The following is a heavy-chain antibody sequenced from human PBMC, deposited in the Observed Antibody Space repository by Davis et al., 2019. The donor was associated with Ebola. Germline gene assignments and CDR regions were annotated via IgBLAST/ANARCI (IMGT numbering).Heavy chain of an antibody. CDR1: GDSLSTNIPA. V-gene: IGHV6-1*01. Sequence: HSQTLLLTCAISGDSLSTNIPAWNWIRQSPSRGLEWLGRTYYNSKWYNDYAMSVKSRITINPDTSRNHFSLQLNSVTPEDTAVYYCVRGWGRSGLDVWGQGTTVTVSS. J-gene: IGHJ6*02. CDR3: VRGWGRSGLDV. D-gene: IGHD3-16*01. CDR2: TYYNSKWYN.